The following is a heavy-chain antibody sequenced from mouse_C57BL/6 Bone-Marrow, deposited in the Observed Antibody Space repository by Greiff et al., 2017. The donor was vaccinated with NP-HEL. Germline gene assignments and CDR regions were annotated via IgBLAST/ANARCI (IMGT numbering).Heavy chain of an antibody. CDR2: IWSGGST. Sequence: VQLQQSGPGLVQPSQSLSITCTVSGFSLTSYGVHWVRQSPGKGLEWLGVIWSGGSTDYHAAFISRLSISKDNSKSQVFFKMNSLQADDTAIYYCARRDDYDLYYFDYWGQGTTLTVSS. CDR1: GFSLTSYG. CDR3: ARRDDYDLYYFDY. V-gene: IGHV2-2*01. J-gene: IGHJ2*01. D-gene: IGHD2-4*01.